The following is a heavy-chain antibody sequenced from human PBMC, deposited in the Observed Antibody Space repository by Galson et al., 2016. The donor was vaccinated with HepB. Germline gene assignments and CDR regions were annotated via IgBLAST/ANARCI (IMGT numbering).Heavy chain of an antibody. J-gene: IGHJ6*02. CDR3: VREDYGDDPVYYYYYGMDV. CDR2: INSDGSRT. V-gene: IGHV3-74*01. D-gene: IGHD4-17*01. Sequence: SLRLSCAASGFPFSRYWMHWVRQGPGKGLVWVSRINSDGSRTIYADSVRGRFTISSDNAKNMLYLGMNSLRAEDTALYYCVREDYGDDPVYYYYYGMDVWGQGTTVSVSS. CDR1: GFPFSRYW.